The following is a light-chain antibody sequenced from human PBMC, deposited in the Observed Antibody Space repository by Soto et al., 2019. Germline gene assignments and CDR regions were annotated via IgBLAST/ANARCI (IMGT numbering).Light chain of an antibody. CDR2: RTS. CDR1: QSISSN. Sequence: EIVSTQSPATLSVSPGEIATLSCRASQSISSNLAWYQKKPGQAPRLLMFRTSSRATGFPARFSGSGSGTEFNLTISRLEPEDFAVYYCQQYGSSPTFGQGTKVDIK. CDR3: QQYGSSPT. J-gene: IGKJ1*01. V-gene: IGKV3-15*01.